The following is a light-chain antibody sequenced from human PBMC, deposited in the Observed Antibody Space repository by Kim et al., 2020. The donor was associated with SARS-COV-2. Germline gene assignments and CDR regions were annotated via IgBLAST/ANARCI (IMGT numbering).Light chain of an antibody. V-gene: IGLV2-11*03. J-gene: IGLJ3*02. Sequence: GTISRTGTNNNVGDSNFISRYQQHPRKAPNLMIYEVTKRPSGVPDRFSGSKSGNTASLTISGLQAEDEADYYCCSYGGTDTLTVFGGGTQLTV. CDR1: NNNVGDSNF. CDR3: CSYGGTDTLTV. CDR2: EVT.